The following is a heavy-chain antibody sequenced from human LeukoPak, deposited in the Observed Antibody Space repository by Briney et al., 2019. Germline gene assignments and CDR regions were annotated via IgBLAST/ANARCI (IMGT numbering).Heavy chain of an antibody. D-gene: IGHD6-13*01. CDR3: LHGIAAAGTLFDY. V-gene: IGHV4-38-2*02. CDR1: GYSISSGYY. Sequence: SETLSLTCTVSGYSISSGYYWGWIRQPPGKGLEWIGNIYHSGSTYFNPSLKSRVTISVDTSKNQFSLKLSSVTAADTAVYYCLHGIAAAGTLFDYWGQGTLVTVSS. J-gene: IGHJ4*02. CDR2: IYHSGST.